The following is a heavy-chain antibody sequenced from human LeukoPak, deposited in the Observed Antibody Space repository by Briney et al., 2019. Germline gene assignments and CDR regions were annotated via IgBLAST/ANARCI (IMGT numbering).Heavy chain of an antibody. CDR3: ARGRDTAMVSPFDY. CDR2: INHSGST. Sequence: PSETLSLTCAVYGGSFSGYYWSWIRQPPGKGLEWIGEINHSGSTNYNPSLKSRVTISVDASKNQFSVKLSSVTAADTAVYYCARGRDTAMVSPFDYWGQGTLVTVSS. CDR1: GGSFSGYY. V-gene: IGHV4-34*01. D-gene: IGHD5-18*01. J-gene: IGHJ4*02.